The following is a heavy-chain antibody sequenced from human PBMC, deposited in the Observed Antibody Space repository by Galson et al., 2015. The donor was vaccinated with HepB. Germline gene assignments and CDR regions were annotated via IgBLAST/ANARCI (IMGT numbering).Heavy chain of an antibody. J-gene: IGHJ4*02. D-gene: IGHD3-10*01. Sequence: QSGAEVKKPGESLKISCKGPRYSFINYWIGWVRQMPGKGLEWMGIIYPGDSGTRYSPSFQGQVTISIDKSISTAYLQWSSLKASDTAMYYCARGGPTYGFDYWGQGTLVTVSS. CDR1: RYSFINYW. CDR2: IYPGDSGT. CDR3: ARGGPTYGFDY. V-gene: IGHV5-51*03.